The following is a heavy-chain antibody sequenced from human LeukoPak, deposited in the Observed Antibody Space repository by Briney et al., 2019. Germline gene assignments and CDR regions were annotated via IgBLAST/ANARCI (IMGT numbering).Heavy chain of an antibody. CDR3: AREAPAYGERYFVS. D-gene: IGHD2-21*01. Sequence: GGSLRLSCAASGFTFSSYGMHWVRQAPGKGLEWVAVIWYDGSNKYYADSVKGRFTISSDNSKNTLYLQMNSLRAEDTAVYYCAREAPAYGERYFVSWGQGTLVTVSS. J-gene: IGHJ4*02. CDR2: IWYDGSNK. V-gene: IGHV3-33*01. CDR1: GFTFSSYG.